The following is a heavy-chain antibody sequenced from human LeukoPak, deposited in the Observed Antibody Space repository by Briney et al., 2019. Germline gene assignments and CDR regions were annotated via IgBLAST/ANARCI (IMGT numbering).Heavy chain of an antibody. CDR1: GYTFTGYY. Sequence: ASVKVSCKASGYTFTGYYMHWVRQAPGQGLEWMGWINPNSGGTNYAQKFQGRVTMTRDTSISTAYMELSRLRSDDTAAYYCARDSSASSGHFDYWGQGTLVTVSS. CDR2: INPNSGGT. V-gene: IGHV1-2*02. CDR3: ARDSSASSGHFDY. D-gene: IGHD6-25*01. J-gene: IGHJ4*02.